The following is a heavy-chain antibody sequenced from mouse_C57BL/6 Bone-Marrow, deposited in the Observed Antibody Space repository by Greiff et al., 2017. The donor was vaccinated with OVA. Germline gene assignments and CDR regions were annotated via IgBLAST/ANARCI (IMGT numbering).Heavy chain of an antibody. Sequence: VQLQQSGAELMKPGASVKLSCKATGSTFPGYWIEWVKQRPGHGLEWFGEILPGSGSTNYNEKSKGKAPFTAANSSNTAYMKLSSLPTEALPSYDGARSGGYRRFAYWGQGTLVTVSA. CDR3: ARSGGYRRFAY. V-gene: IGHV1-9*01. J-gene: IGHJ3*01. CDR2: ILPGSGST. CDR1: GSTFPGYW. D-gene: IGHD2-2*01.